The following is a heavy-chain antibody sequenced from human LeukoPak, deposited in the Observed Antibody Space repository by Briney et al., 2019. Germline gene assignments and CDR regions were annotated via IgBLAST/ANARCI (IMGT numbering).Heavy chain of an antibody. V-gene: IGHV1-2*02. CDR2: INPNTRGT. J-gene: IGHJ5*02. Sequence: ASVKVSCKASGYTFTGYYMHWVRQAPGQGLEWMGWINPNTRGTSYAQKFQGRVTMTRDTSISTAYMDLSSLRSDDTAVYYCARGLRGSGIDPWGQGTLVTVSS. CDR1: GYTFTGYY. CDR3: ARGLRGSGIDP.